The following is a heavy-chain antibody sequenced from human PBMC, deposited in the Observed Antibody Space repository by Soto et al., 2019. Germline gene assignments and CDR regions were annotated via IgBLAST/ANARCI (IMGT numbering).Heavy chain of an antibody. Sequence: GGSLRLSCAASGFTFSSYAMHWVRQAPGKGLEWVAVISYDGSNKYYADSVKGRFTISRDNSKNTLYLQMNSLRAEDTAVYYCARDRNDFWSGYYTSPWFDPWGQGTLVTVSS. CDR2: ISYDGSNK. J-gene: IGHJ5*02. CDR1: GFTFSSYA. CDR3: ARDRNDFWSGYYTSPWFDP. D-gene: IGHD3-3*01. V-gene: IGHV3-30-3*01.